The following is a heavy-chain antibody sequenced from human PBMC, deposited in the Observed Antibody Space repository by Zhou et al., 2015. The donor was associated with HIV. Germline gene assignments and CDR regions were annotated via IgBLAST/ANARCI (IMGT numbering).Heavy chain of an antibody. D-gene: IGHD2-2*01. CDR1: GYTFTGYY. CDR3: ARDLGPGVVPAAMGY. CDR2: IIPIFGTA. V-gene: IGHV1-69*01. Sequence: QVQLVQSGAEVKKPGASVKVSCKASGYTFTGYYMHWVRQAPGQGLEWMGGIIPIFGTANYAQKFQGRVTITADESTSTAYMELSRLRSDDTAVYYCARDLGPGVVPAAMGYWGQGTLVTVSS. J-gene: IGHJ4*02.